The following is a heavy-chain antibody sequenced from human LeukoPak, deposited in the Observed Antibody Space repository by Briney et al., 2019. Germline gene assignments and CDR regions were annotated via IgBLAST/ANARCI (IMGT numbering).Heavy chain of an antibody. V-gene: IGHV4-31*03. CDR2: VHHSGRT. CDR1: GGSISIGGYY. Sequence: SETLSLTCTVSGGSISIGGYYWSWIRQHPGRGLEWIGYVHHSGRTYYSPSLKSRLTISIDTSKKQFSLRLSSVSAADTAVYYCVKAFGGWFDPWGQGTLVTVSS. CDR3: VKAFGGWFDP. J-gene: IGHJ5*02. D-gene: IGHD3-10*01.